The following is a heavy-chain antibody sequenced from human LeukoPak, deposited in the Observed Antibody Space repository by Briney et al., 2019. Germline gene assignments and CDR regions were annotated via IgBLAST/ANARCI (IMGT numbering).Heavy chain of an antibody. Sequence: SETLSLTCAVYGGSFSGYYRSWIRQPPGKGLEWIGEINHSGSTNYNPSLKSRVTISVNTSKNQFSLKLSSVTAADTAVYYCARRIAARSKTKIDYWGQGTLVTVSS. CDR3: ARRIAARSKTKIDY. V-gene: IGHV4-34*01. CDR1: GGSFSGYY. J-gene: IGHJ4*02. D-gene: IGHD6-6*01. CDR2: INHSGST.